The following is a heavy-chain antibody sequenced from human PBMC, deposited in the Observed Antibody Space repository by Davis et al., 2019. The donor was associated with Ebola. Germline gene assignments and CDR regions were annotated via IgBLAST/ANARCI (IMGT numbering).Heavy chain of an antibody. CDR2: IIPIFGTA. D-gene: IGHD2-2*01. CDR1: GGTFSSYA. Sequence: SVKVSCKASGGTFSSYAISWVRQAPGQGLEWMGGIIPIFGTANYAQKFQGRVTITADESTSTAYMELSSLRSEDTAVYYCARGQYCSSTSCYLFDPWGQGTLVTVSS. CDR3: ARGQYCSSTSCYLFDP. V-gene: IGHV1-69*13. J-gene: IGHJ5*02.